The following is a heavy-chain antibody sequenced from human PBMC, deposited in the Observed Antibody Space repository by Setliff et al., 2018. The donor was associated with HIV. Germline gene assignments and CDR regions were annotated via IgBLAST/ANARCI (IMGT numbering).Heavy chain of an antibody. CDR1: GGSIGSSSYY. CDR2: IYYSGTT. CDR3: ARVTVTLYNWFDP. J-gene: IGHJ5*02. V-gene: IGHV4-39*01. Sequence: SETLSLTCTVSGGSIGSSSYYWGWIRQPPGKGLEWNGNIYYSGTTYYNPSLKSRVTISTDTSKNQFSLKLTSVTAADTAVYYCARVTVTLYNWFDPWGQGTLVTVSS. D-gene: IGHD4-17*01.